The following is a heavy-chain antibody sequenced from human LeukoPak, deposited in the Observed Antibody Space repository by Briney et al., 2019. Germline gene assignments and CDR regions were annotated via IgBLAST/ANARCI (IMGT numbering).Heavy chain of an antibody. J-gene: IGHJ4*02. CDR2: ISSSSDYI. V-gene: IGHV3-21*01. CDR1: GFTFNSYT. Sequence: GGSLRLSCAASGFTFNSYTMSWVRQAPGKGLEWVSSISSSSDYIYYTDSVKGRFTISRNKAKNSLYLHMNSLRADDTAVYYCATDSTYYYDTSGYSPDYFDYWGRGTLVTVSS. CDR3: ATDSTYYYDTSGYSPDYFDY. D-gene: IGHD3-22*01.